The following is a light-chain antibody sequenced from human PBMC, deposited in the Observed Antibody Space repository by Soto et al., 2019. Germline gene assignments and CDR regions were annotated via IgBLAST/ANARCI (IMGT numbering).Light chain of an antibody. CDR3: NSYAGSNNWV. Sequence: QSALTQPASVSGSPGQSITISCTGTSSDVGGYNYVSWYQQHPGKAPKLMIYEVSKRPSGVPDRFSGSKSGNTASLTVSGLQDEYEADYYCNSYAGSNNWVLGGGTKLTVL. V-gene: IGLV2-8*01. CDR1: SSDVGGYNY. CDR2: EVS. J-gene: IGLJ3*02.